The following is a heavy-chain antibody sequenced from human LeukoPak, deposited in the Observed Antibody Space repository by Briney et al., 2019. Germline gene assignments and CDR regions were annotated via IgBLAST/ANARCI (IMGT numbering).Heavy chain of an antibody. D-gene: IGHD1-26*01. CDR1: GGTFSSYT. J-gene: IGHJ4*02. Sequence: GSSVKVSCKASGGTFSSYTISWVRQAPGQGLDWMGRIIPILGIANYAQKFQGRVTITADKSTSTAYMELSSLRSEDTAVYYCASRVGATRDYWGQGTLVTVSS. CDR2: IIPILGIA. V-gene: IGHV1-69*02. CDR3: ASRVGATRDY.